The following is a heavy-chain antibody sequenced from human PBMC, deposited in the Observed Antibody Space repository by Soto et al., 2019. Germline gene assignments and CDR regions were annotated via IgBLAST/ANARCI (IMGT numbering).Heavy chain of an antibody. V-gene: IGHV1-18*01. J-gene: IGHJ4*02. CDR1: GYTFTSYG. CDR2: ISAYSGNT. Sequence: QVQLVQSGAEVKKPGASVKVSCKASGYTFTSYGISWVRQAPGQGLEWMGWISAYSGNTNYAQRLQGRVTMTTDTSTSTAYIELRRLRSDDTAVYYCARNHHMVTGFYVGWGQGTLVTVSS. D-gene: IGHD2-21*02. CDR3: ARNHHMVTGFYVG.